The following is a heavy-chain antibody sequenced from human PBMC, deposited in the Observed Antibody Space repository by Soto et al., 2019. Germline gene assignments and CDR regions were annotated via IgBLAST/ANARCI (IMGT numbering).Heavy chain of an antibody. Sequence: EVQLLEPGGGLVQPGGSLRPSCAASGFTFSSFFMRWVRQAPGKGLDWVSGIGANGGGTYYADSVKGRFIISRDNSKNTLYLQMNSLRAEDTAVYYCARDPNGDYLGAFDFWGQTTMVTVSS. V-gene: IGHV3-23*01. CDR2: IGANGGGT. D-gene: IGHD4-17*01. J-gene: IGHJ3*01. CDR1: GFTFSSFF. CDR3: ARDPNGDYLGAFDF.